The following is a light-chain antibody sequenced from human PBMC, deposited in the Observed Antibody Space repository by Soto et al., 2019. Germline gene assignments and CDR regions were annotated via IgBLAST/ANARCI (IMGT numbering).Light chain of an antibody. CDR1: QGISSY. Sequence: IQLTQSPSSLSASVGDRVTITCRASQGISSYLAWYQQKPGEAPKLLISVVSTLQSGVPSRFSGSGSGTDFTLTISSLQPEDFATYYCQQLNDYPITFGQGTRLEIK. V-gene: IGKV1-9*01. J-gene: IGKJ5*01. CDR2: VVS. CDR3: QQLNDYPIT.